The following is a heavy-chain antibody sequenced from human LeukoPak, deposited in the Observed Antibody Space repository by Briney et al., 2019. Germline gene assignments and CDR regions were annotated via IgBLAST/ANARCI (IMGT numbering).Heavy chain of an antibody. D-gene: IGHD6-13*01. V-gene: IGHV3-49*04. Sequence: SLRLSCTASDAVICVRRAPGRGLAGVGLIRRGAFGETADYAASVKGRFTIPRDDSKSIAYLQMNSLKTEDTAVYYCTREGAAAAYGMDVWGQGTTVSVSS. CDR1: DA. CDR3: TREGAAAAYGMDV. CDR2: IRRGAFGETA. J-gene: IGHJ6*02.